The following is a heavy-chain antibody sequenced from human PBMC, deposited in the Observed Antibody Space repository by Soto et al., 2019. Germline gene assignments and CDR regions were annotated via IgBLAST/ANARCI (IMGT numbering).Heavy chain of an antibody. D-gene: IGHD5-12*01. CDR3: ARRTWMGYYGMDV. J-gene: IGHJ6*02. Sequence: SETLSLTCPFSGGSISSSSYYWGWIRKPPGKGLEWIGSIYYSGSTYYNPSLKSRVTISVDTSKNQFSLKLSSVTAADTAVYYCARRTWMGYYGMDVWGQGTTVTVSS. CDR2: IYYSGST. CDR1: GGSISSSSYY. V-gene: IGHV4-39*01.